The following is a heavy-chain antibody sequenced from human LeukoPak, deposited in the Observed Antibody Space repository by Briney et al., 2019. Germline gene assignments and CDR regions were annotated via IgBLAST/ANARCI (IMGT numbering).Heavy chain of an antibody. CDR3: ARYGSGSYGDYYYYYMDV. Sequence: GRSLRLSCAASGFTFSSYAMHWVRQAPGKGLEWVAVISYDGSNKYYADSVKGRFTISRDNAKNSLYLQMNSLRAEDTAVYYCARYGSGSYGDYYYYYMDVWGKGTTVTVSS. D-gene: IGHD3-10*01. CDR1: GFTFSSYA. J-gene: IGHJ6*03. CDR2: ISYDGSNK. V-gene: IGHV3-30*04.